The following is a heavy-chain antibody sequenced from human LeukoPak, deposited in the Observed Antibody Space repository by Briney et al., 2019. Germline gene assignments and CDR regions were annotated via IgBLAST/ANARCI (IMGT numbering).Heavy chain of an antibody. J-gene: IGHJ4*02. V-gene: IGHV4-39*07. D-gene: IGHD3-3*01. CDR1: GGPISSGNYY. CDR3: ARLYYDFWSGYYAGSDY. Sequence: SETLSLTCTVSGGPISSGNYYWGWIRQPPGKGLEWIGTIFYSGTSYYNPSLKSRVTVSIDTSKNQFSLNLSSATAADTAVYYCARLYYDFWSGYYAGSDYWGQGTLVTVSS. CDR2: IFYSGTS.